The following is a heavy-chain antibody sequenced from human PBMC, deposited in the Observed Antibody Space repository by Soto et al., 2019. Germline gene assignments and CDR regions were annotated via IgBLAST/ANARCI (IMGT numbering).Heavy chain of an antibody. D-gene: IGHD1-1*01. J-gene: IGHJ6*02. CDR3: ARGTSRLMLYSTFYGLDV. CDR2: ISHDGSNQ. V-gene: IGHV3-30*01. CDR1: GFTFNDYA. Sequence: QVQLEQSGGGVVQPGRSLRLSCAASGFTFNDYALHWVRQAPGKGLEWVAFISHDGSNQYFAASGGGRFTMSRDTSKVTAYLQLNNLGHEDTAVYFCARGTSRLMLYSTFYGLDVWGQGTAVTVSS.